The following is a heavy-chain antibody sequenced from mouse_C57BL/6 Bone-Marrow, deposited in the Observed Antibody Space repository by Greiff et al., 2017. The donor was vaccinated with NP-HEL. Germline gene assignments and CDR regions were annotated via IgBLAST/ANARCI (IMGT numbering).Heavy chain of an antibody. CDR1: GFTFSSYG. CDR3: ARQRNYYGSSPLFAY. CDR2: ISSGGSYT. Sequence: EVMLVESGGDLVKPGGSLKLSCAASGFTFSSYGMSWVRQTPDKRLEWVATISSGGSYTYYPDRVKGRFTISRDNAKNTLYLQIISLKSEDTAMYYCARQRNYYGSSPLFAYWGQGTLVTVSA. D-gene: IGHD1-1*01. J-gene: IGHJ3*01. V-gene: IGHV5-6*01.